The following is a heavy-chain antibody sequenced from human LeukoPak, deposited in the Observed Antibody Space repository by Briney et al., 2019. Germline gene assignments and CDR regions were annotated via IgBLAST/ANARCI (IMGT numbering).Heavy chain of an antibody. D-gene: IGHD3-9*01. Sequence: KPSETLSLTCAVYGGSFSGYYWSWIRQPPGKGLEWIGEINHSGSTNYNPSLKSRVTISVDTPKNQFSLKLSSVTAADTAVYYCARGRRSRLRYFDWLTSAFDIWGQGTMVTVSS. CDR3: ARGRRSRLRYFDWLTSAFDI. CDR2: INHSGST. CDR1: GGSFSGYY. V-gene: IGHV4-34*01. J-gene: IGHJ3*02.